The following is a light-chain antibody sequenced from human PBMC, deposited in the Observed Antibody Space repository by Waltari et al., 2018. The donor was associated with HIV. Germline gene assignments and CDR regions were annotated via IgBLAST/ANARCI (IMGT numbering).Light chain of an antibody. CDR2: DNS. J-gene: IGLJ3*02. CDR1: NMGGKN. Sequence: SYVLTQPPSVSVAPGQTASMTCGGNNMGGKNVHWYQQKPGQAPVLLVYDNSDRPSGSPERISGSKAGNTAALTISRGEAGDEADYYCQVWDSSSDDWVFGGGTKLTVL. V-gene: IGLV3-21*02. CDR3: QVWDSSSDDWV.